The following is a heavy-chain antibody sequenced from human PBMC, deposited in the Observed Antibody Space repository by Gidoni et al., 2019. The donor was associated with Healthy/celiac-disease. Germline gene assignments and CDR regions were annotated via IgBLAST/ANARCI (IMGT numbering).Heavy chain of an antibody. CDR3: ARGRSSSWYNY. CDR1: GGSFSGYY. CDR2: INHSGST. Sequence: QMQPQQGGAGLLKPSETLSLTCAVHGGSFSGYYWSWIRQPPGKGLEWIGEINHSGSTNYNPSLKSRVTISVDTSKNQFSLKLSSVTAADTAVYYCARGRSSSWYNYWGQGTLVTVSS. V-gene: IGHV4-34*01. D-gene: IGHD6-13*01. J-gene: IGHJ4*02.